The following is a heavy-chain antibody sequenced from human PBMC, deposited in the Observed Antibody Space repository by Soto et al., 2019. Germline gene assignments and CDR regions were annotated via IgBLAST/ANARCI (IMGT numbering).Heavy chain of an antibody. V-gene: IGHV4-4*02. D-gene: IGHD6-19*01. J-gene: IGHJ4*02. CDR3: ASHIAVAGTSGFDY. Sequence: QVQLQESGPGLVKPSGTLSLTCAVSGASINTNWWSWVRHPPRTGLEWIGEVYHSGSTNYNPSLMGRLTILLDKSSHRPSPQPSSVAAGYTAVYYCASHIAVAGTSGFDYWGQGTLVTVSS. CDR2: VYHSGST. CDR1: GASINTNW.